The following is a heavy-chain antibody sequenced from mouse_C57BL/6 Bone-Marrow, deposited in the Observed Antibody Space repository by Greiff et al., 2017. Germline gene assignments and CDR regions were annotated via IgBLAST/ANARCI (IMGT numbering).Heavy chain of an antibody. V-gene: IGHV1-53*01. D-gene: IGHD1-1*01. CDR3: ARGGIYYYGSFDY. J-gene: IGHJ2*01. CDR1: GYTFTSYW. CDR2: INPSNGGT. Sequence: VQLQQPGTELVKPGASVKLSCKASGYTFTSYWMHWVKQRPGQGLEWIGNINPSNGGTNYNEKFKSKATLTVDNSSSTAYMQLSSLTSEDSAVYYCARGGIYYYGSFDYWGQGTTLTVSS.